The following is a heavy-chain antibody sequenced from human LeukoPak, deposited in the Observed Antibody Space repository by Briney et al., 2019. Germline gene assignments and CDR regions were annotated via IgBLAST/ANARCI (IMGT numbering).Heavy chain of an antibody. Sequence: SETLSLTCTVSGRSISSYYWSWIRQPAGKGLEWIGCIYTSGRSNYNPDLQSRVAMSVDTSKTKFSLKLSPVTDADTAVYYCGRVRPYYYMDVWGKGTTVTVSS. J-gene: IGHJ6*03. CDR2: IYTSGRS. V-gene: IGHV4-4*07. CDR1: GRSISSYY. CDR3: GRVRPYYYMDV.